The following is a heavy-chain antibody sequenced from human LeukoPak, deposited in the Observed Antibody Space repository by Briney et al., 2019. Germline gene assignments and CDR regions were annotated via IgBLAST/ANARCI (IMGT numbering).Heavy chain of an antibody. CDR2: TRNKANSYTT. D-gene: IGHD3-22*01. V-gene: IGHV3-72*01. CDR3: ARNPYYYDSSGYQA. J-gene: IGHJ4*02. Sequence: GGSLRLSCAASGFTFSDHYMDWVHQAPGKGLEWVGRTRNKANSYTTEYAASVKGRFTISRDDSKNSLYLQMNSLKTEDTAVYYCARNPYYYDSSGYQAWGQGTLVTVSS. CDR1: GFTFSDHY.